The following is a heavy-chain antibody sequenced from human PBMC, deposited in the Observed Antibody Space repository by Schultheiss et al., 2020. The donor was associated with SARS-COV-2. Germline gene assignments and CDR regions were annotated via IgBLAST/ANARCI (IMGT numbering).Heavy chain of an antibody. D-gene: IGHD5-18*01. Sequence: ASVKVSCKASGDTFDTYTIAWVRQAPGQGLEWVGWINGYTGNINYAQNLKGRVTLTTDTSTSTAYMELRSLTPGDTAVYYCARDGGGHTAMVSDDAFDIWGQGTMVTVSS. CDR1: GDTFDTYT. CDR3: ARDGGGHTAMVSDDAFDI. CDR2: INGYTGNI. V-gene: IGHV1-18*01. J-gene: IGHJ3*02.